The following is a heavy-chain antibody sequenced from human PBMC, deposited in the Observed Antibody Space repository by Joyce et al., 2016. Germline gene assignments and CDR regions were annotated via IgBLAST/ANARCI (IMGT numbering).Heavy chain of an antibody. CDR3: ARTRGGRDGFDI. Sequence: QLHLQESGPGLVKPSETLSLNCVVSGGSIRSSSYYWGWIRQPPGKGLEWIGSIYSSGTTYYNPSLKSRITMFVDTSKNHFSLKFNSVTAADTALYYCARTRGGRDGFDIWGRGTMVTVSS. CDR1: GGSIRSSSYY. D-gene: IGHD1-26*01. V-gene: IGHV4-39*02. J-gene: IGHJ3*02. CDR2: IYSSGTT.